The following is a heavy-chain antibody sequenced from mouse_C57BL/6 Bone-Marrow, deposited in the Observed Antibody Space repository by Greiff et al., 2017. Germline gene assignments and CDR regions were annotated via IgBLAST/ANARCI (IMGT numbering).Heavy chain of an antibody. CDR3: TRSHYYGSSYLYFDY. V-gene: IGHV1-5*01. CDR2: IYPGNSDT. Sequence: VQLQQSGTVLARPGASVKMSCKTSGYTFTSYWMHWVKQRPGQGLEWIGAIYPGNSDTSYNQKFKGKAKLTAVPSASTAYMELSSLTNEDSAVYYCTRSHYYGSSYLYFDYWGQGTTLTVSS. D-gene: IGHD1-1*01. J-gene: IGHJ2*01. CDR1: GYTFTSYW.